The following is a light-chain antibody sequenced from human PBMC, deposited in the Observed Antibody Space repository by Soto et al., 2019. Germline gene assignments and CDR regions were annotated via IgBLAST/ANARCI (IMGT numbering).Light chain of an antibody. V-gene: IGKV1-39*01. CDR3: QESYSTPYT. Sequence: DIQMTQSPSSLSASVGDRVIITCRASQNTGSYLNWYQQKPGRAPKLLIYDASNLQSGVPSRFSGSGSGRDFTLTISSLQPEDFATYYCQESYSTPYTFGQGTKLEI. CDR1: QNTGSY. J-gene: IGKJ2*01. CDR2: DAS.